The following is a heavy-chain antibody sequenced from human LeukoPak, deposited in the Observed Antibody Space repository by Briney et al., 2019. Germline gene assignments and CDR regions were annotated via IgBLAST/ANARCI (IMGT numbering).Heavy chain of an antibody. CDR2: IAFTSSTI. J-gene: IGHJ4*02. Sequence: GGSLRLSCAASGFTFSSYSMTWVRQAPGKGLEWVSYIAFTSSTIHYADSVKGRFTISRDNAKSSLYLQMNSLRADDTAVYYCARDRLHYGEYEKTLDYWGQGTLVTVSS. CDR3: ARDRLHYGEYEKTLDY. V-gene: IGHV3-48*01. CDR1: GFTFSSYS. D-gene: IGHD4-17*01.